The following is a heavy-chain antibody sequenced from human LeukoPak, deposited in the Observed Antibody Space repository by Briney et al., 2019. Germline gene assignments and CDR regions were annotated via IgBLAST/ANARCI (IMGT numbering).Heavy chain of an antibody. V-gene: IGHV5-51*01. D-gene: IGHD3-16*02. Sequence: GESLKISCKGSGYSFTSYWIGWVRQMPGKGLEWMGIIYPGDSDTRYSPSFRGQVTISADKSISTAYLQWSSLKASDTAMYYCARWHYDYVWGSYRYSSGVVDYWGQGTLVTVSS. CDR1: GYSFTSYW. J-gene: IGHJ4*02. CDR2: IYPGDSDT. CDR3: ARWHYDYVWGSYRYSSGVVDY.